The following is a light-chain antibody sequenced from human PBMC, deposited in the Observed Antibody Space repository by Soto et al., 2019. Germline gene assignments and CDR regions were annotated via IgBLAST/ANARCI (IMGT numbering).Light chain of an antibody. CDR2: LNSDGSH. Sequence: QSVLTQSPSASASLGASVKLTCTLSSGHSSYAIAWHQQQPEKGPRYLMKLNSDGSHNKGDGIPDRFSGSSSGAERYLTISSLQSEDEAAYYCQTWGTGIWVFGGGTKLTVL. CDR1: SGHSSYA. V-gene: IGLV4-69*01. CDR3: QTWGTGIWV. J-gene: IGLJ3*02.